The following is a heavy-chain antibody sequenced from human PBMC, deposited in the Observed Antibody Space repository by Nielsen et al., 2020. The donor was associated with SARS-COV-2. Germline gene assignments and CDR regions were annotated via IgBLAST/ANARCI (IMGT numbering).Heavy chain of an antibody. D-gene: IGHD2-2*02. CDR3: ASIYY. Sequence: GGSLRLSCAASGFTFDDYAMHWVRQAPGKGLEWVSGISRDSGSIDYVDSVKGRFTISRDNAKNSLYLQMNSLRAEDTSLYYCASIYYWGQGTLVTVSS. J-gene: IGHJ4*02. CDR1: GFTFDDYA. V-gene: IGHV3-9*01. CDR2: ISRDSGSI.